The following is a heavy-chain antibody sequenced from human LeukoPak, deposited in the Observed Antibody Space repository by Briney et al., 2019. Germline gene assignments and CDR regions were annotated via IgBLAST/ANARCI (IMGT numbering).Heavy chain of an antibody. CDR2: IKSKTDGGTT. CDR3: TTDAGAEWEPQYAFDI. D-gene: IGHD1-26*01. V-gene: IGHV3-15*01. J-gene: IGHJ3*02. Sequence: GGSLRLSCAASGFTFSNAWMSWVRQAPGKGLEWVGRIKSKTDGGTTDYAAPVKGRFTISRDDSKNTLYLQMNSLKTEDTAVYYCTTDAGAEWEPQYAFDIWGQGTMVTVSS. CDR1: GFTFSNAW.